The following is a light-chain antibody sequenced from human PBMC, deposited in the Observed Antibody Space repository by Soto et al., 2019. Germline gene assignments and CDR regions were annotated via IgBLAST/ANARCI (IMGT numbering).Light chain of an antibody. V-gene: IGKV3-20*01. Sequence: PGERATLSCRASQSVSSKLAWYQQKPGQAPRVLIYGASSRATGIPDRFGGSGSGTDFTLTISRLEPEDFAVYYCQQYDSSPRTFGQGTKVEIK. J-gene: IGKJ1*01. CDR3: QQYDSSPRT. CDR2: GAS. CDR1: QSVSSK.